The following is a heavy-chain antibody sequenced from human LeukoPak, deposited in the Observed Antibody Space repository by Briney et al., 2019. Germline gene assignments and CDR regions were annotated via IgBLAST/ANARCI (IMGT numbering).Heavy chain of an antibody. J-gene: IGHJ4*02. CDR1: GFTFSSYA. CDR2: ISYDGSNK. V-gene: IGHV3-30*01. Sequence: GGSLRLSCAASGFTFSSYAMHWVRQAPGKGLEWVAVISYDGSNKYNADSVKGRFTISRDNSKNTLYLQMNSLRAEDTAVYYCARDGQRNTGTDFDYWGQGTLVTVSS. CDR3: ARDGQRNTGTDFDY. D-gene: IGHD1-1*01.